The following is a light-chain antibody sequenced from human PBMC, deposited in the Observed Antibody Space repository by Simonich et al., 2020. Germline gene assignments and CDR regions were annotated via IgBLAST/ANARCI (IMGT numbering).Light chain of an antibody. CDR3: QQYYSTPHT. CDR2: WAS. Sequence: DLVMTQSPDSLAVSLGERATINCKSSQRVLYRSNNKNYLAWYQQKPGQPPKLLIYWASTRESGVPDRFSGSGSGTDFTLTISSLQAEDVAVYYCQQYYSTPHTFGQGTKLEIK. CDR1: QRVLYRSNNKNY. J-gene: IGKJ2*01. V-gene: IGKV4-1*01.